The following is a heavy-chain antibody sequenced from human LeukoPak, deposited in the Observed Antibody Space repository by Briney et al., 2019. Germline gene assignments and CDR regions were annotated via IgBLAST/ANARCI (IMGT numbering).Heavy chain of an antibody. D-gene: IGHD3-3*01. CDR2: ISGSGGST. CDR1: GFTFNSYS. V-gene: IGHV3-23*01. CDR3: AKEQNVLRFLEWSPPPYGMDV. Sequence: GGSLRLSCAASGFTFNSYSMNWVRQAPGKGLEWVSAISGSGGSTYYADSVKGRFTISRDNSKNTLYLQMNSLRAEDTAVYYCAKEQNVLRFLEWSPPPYGMDVWGQGTTVTVSS. J-gene: IGHJ6*02.